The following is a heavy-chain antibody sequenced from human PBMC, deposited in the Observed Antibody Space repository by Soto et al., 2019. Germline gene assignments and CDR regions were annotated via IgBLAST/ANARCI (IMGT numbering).Heavy chain of an antibody. Sequence: SETLSLTCTVSGGSVSGVDYFWGWIRQSPGKGLEWIGYIYYTGITHLNPSLKSRLTMAVDTSKNEFSLKLTSVSAADTAVYFCAREERKGIISWFDPWGQGTSVTVSS. CDR3: AREERKGIISWFDP. D-gene: IGHD2-21*01. J-gene: IGHJ5*02. V-gene: IGHV4-30-4*01. CDR1: GGSVSGVDYF. CDR2: IYYTGIT.